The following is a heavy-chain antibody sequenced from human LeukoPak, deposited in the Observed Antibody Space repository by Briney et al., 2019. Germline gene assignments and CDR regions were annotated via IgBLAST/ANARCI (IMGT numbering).Heavy chain of an antibody. D-gene: IGHD3-22*01. V-gene: IGHV3-30-3*01. CDR2: ISYDGSNK. CDR1: GFTFGSYA. CDR3: ARDRGRYYDSRGFYWGYYFDS. Sequence: PGGSLRLSCAASGFTFGSYAMHWVRQAPGKGLEWVAVISYDGSNKYYADSVKGRFTISKDNSKNTLYLQMSSVRVDDTAVYYCARDRGRYYDSRGFYWGYYFDSWGQGILVTVST. J-gene: IGHJ4*02.